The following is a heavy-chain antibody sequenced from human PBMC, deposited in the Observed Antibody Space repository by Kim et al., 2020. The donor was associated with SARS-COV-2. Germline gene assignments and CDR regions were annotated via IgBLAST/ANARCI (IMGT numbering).Heavy chain of an antibody. CDR3: SREGSGWVNWFDP. D-gene: IGHD6-19*01. CDR1: GFTFSDYS. J-gene: IGHJ5*02. CDR2: INRNSKDI. V-gene: IGHV3-21*06. Sequence: GGSLRLSCAASGFTFSDYSMNWVRQAPGKGLEWISSINRNSKDIFYADSVRGRFTISRDNAKNSLYLQMNSLRAEDTAVYYCSREGSGWVNWFDPWGQGIRVTVLL.